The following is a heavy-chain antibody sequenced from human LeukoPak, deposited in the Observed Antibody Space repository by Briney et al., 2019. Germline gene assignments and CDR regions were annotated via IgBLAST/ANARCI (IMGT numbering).Heavy chain of an antibody. V-gene: IGHV3-9*01. CDR1: GFTFDDYA. CDR3: ARQRILDV. Sequence: GRSLRLSCAASGFTFDDYATHWVRQAPGKGLEWVSGISWNSGSIGYADSVKGRFTISRDNAKNSLYLQMNSLRAEDTALYYCARQRILDVWGQGTTVTVSS. J-gene: IGHJ6*02. CDR2: ISWNSGSI.